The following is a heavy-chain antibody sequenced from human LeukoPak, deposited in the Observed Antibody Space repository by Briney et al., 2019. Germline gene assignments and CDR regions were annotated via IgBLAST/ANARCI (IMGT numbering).Heavy chain of an antibody. Sequence: GALVKVSCKASGYTFTSYGISWVRQAPGQRLEWRSWISAYNGNTNYAPKLQGRVTMTTDTSTSTTSMELRSLRSDDTAVYYCARASVRQSDYWGQGTLVTVSS. D-gene: IGHD6-19*01. V-gene: IGHV1-18*01. J-gene: IGHJ4*02. CDR1: GYTFTSYG. CDR3: ARASVRQSDY. CDR2: ISAYNGNT.